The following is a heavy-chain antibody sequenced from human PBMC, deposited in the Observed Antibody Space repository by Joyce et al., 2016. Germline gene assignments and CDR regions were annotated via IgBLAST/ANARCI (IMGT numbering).Heavy chain of an antibody. Sequence: QIQLLQSGPELKKPGASLKVSCKASGYTFTDNVISWVRQATGQGLEGLGWMNTFNGNTNYAHKVQGRGTLTTDTAKGTVYMELTSLRSDDTAVYYCARDGTLFHYYYMDVWGKGTTVIVS. CDR3: ARDGTLFHYYYMDV. CDR2: MNTFNGNT. J-gene: IGHJ6*03. D-gene: IGHD6-13*01. CDR1: GYTFTDNV. V-gene: IGHV1-18*04.